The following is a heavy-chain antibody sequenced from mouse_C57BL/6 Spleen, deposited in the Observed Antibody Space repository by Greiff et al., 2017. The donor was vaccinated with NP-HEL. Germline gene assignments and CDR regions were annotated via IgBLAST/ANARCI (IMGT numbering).Heavy chain of an antibody. J-gene: IGHJ1*03. CDR2: IHPNSGST. V-gene: IGHV1-64*01. CDR1: GYTFTSYC. CDR3: GRGSSTVGARGGYFDV. Sequence: VQLQQSGAELVKPGASVKLSCKASGYTFTSYCMHWVKQRPGQGLEWIGMIHPNSGSTNYNEKFKSKATLTVDKSSSTAYMQLSSLTSEDAAVYYCGRGSSTVGARGGYFDVGGTGTTVTVSS. D-gene: IGHD1-1*01.